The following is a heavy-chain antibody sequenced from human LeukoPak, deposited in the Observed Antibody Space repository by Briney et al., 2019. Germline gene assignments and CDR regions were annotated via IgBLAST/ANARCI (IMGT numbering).Heavy chain of an antibody. CDR2: IKEDGSEK. CDR1: AFTFTNYW. J-gene: IGHJ4*02. CDR3: VRDNCTGTSCHHFDY. V-gene: IGHV3-7*01. Sequence: TGGSLRLCCAASAFTFTNYWMSWVRQAQGTGLEWVTNIKEDGSEKYYVDSVKGRFTISRDNAKNSLYLQMNSLRAEDTAVYYCVRDNCTGTSCHHFDYWGQGTLVTVSS. D-gene: IGHD2-2*01.